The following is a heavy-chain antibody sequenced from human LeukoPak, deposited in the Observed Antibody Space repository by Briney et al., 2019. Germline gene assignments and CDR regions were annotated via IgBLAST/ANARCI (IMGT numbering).Heavy chain of an antibody. CDR1: GGSISSSSYY. V-gene: IGHV4-39*01. Sequence: PSETLSLTCTVSGGSISSSSYYWGWIRQPPGKGLEWIGSIYYSGSTYYNPSLKSRVTISVDTSNNQFSLELTSVTAADTAVYYCARRGSSSWYDFDYWGQGTLVTVSS. CDR2: IYYSGST. CDR3: ARRGSSSWYDFDY. D-gene: IGHD6-13*01. J-gene: IGHJ4*02.